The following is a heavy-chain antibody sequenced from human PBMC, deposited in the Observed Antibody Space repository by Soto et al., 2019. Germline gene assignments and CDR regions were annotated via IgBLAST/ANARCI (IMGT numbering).Heavy chain of an antibody. CDR3: TTFHYYDYVWGSYRLFDY. J-gene: IGHJ4*02. CDR2: IKSKTDGGTT. D-gene: IGHD3-16*02. CDR1: GFTFSNAW. Sequence: EVQLVESGGGLVKPGGSLRLSCAASGFTFSNAWMNWVRQAPGKGLEWVGRIKSKTDGGTTDYAAPVKGRFTISRDDSKNTLYLQMNSLKTEDTAVYYCTTFHYYDYVWGSYRLFDYWGQGTLVTVSS. V-gene: IGHV3-15*07.